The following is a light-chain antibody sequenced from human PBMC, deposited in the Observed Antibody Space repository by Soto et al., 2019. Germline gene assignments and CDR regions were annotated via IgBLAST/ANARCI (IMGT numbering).Light chain of an antibody. J-gene: IGKJ1*01. CDR3: HQYNNWKT. CDR2: DVS. Sequence: VVLTQSPATLSVSPGERATLACRASQSVSSDLAWFQQKPGQAPRLLIYDVSTRATGIPARFSGSGSGTEFTLTISSLQHEDFALYFCHQYNNWKTFGQGTKVEIK. V-gene: IGKV3-15*01. CDR1: QSVSSD.